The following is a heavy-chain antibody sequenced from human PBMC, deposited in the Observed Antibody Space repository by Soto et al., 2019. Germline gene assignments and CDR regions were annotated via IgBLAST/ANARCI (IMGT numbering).Heavy chain of an antibody. D-gene: IGHD3-22*01. Sequence: GGSLRLSCAASGITVSSNYMSWVRQAPGKGLEWVSVIYSGGSTYYAESVKGRFTISRDNSKNTLYLQMNSLRAEDTAVYYCARDGGYYDSSGYSPAYWGQGTLVTVS. J-gene: IGHJ4*02. CDR2: IYSGGST. V-gene: IGHV3-53*01. CDR1: GITVSSNY. CDR3: ARDGGYYDSSGYSPAY.